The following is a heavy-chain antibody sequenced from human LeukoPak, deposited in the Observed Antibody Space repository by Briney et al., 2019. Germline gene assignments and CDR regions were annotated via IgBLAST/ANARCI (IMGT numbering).Heavy chain of an antibody. J-gene: IGHJ4*02. CDR1: GFTFSDYA. CDR3: ANTDSGNSWASGY. Sequence: GGSLRLSCAASGFTFSDYAMSWFRQAPGKGLEWVSAITGSGDTTYYADSVKGRFTISRDNSKNTLYLQMNSLRAEDTAVYYCANTDSGNSWASGYWGQGTLVTVSS. D-gene: IGHD4-23*01. V-gene: IGHV3-23*01. CDR2: ITGSGDTT.